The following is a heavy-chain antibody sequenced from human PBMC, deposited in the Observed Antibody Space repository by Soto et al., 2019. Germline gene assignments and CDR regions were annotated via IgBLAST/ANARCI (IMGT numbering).Heavy chain of an antibody. CDR3: GRYFHTYSGPPR. D-gene: IGHD5-12*01. J-gene: IGHJ4*02. V-gene: IGHV4-38-2*01. Sequence: PSETLSLTCVVSDYFISSGYFWAWIRQPPGKGLEWIGTVYQTGSTYYSPSLKCRVTISVDTSKNLFSLNLSSVTSADAAVYDLGRYFHTYSGPPRRGQGTRVTFSS. CDR1: DYFISSGYF. CDR2: VYQTGST.